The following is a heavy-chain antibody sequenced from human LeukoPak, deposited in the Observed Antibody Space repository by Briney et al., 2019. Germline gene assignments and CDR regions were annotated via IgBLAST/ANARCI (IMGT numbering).Heavy chain of an antibody. V-gene: IGHV4-59*01. CDR2: IYYSGST. D-gene: IGHD3-10*01. Sequence: SETLSLTCTVSGGSISSYYWSWIRQPPGKGLEWIGYIYYSGSTNYNLSLKSRVTISVDTSKNQFSLKLSSVTAADTAVYYCARSKVRGNWFDPWGQRTLVTVSS. J-gene: IGHJ5*02. CDR3: ARSKVRGNWFDP. CDR1: GGSISSYY.